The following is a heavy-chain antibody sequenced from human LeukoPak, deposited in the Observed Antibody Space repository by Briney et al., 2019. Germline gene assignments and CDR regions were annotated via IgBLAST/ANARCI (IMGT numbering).Heavy chain of an antibody. CDR3: AREGGYSYGDAPLHFDY. CDR2: IDTSGST. Sequence: SETLSLTCTVSGGSISSGSYYWSWIRQPARKGLEWIGRIDTSGSTNYNPSLKSRVTISVDTSKNQFSLKLSSVTAADTAVYYCAREGGYSYGDAPLHFDYWGQGTLVTVSS. CDR1: GGSISSGSYY. D-gene: IGHD5-18*01. V-gene: IGHV4-61*02. J-gene: IGHJ4*02.